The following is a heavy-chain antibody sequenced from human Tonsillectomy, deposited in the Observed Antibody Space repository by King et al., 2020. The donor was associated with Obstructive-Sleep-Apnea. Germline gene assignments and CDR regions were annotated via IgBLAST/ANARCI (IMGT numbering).Heavy chain of an antibody. V-gene: IGHV3-7*01. CDR3: ARVFYYDKRGHYRHFDY. CDR1: GFTFSNYW. D-gene: IGHD3-22*01. J-gene: IGHJ4*02. Sequence: VQLVESGGGLVQPGESLRLSCAASGFTFSNYWMSWVRQAPGKGLEWVANIKEDGSEVYYVVSVKGRFTISRDNAKNSLYLQMSSLRAEDTAVYYCARVFYYDKRGHYRHFDYWGQGTLVTVSS. CDR2: IKEDGSEV.